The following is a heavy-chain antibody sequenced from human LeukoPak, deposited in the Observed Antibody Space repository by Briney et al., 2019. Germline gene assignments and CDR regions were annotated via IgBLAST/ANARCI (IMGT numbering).Heavy chain of an antibody. D-gene: IGHD2-2*01. Sequence: AGGSLRLSCAASGFIFSSYGMHWVRQAPGKGLEWVAVIWYDGSNKYYADSVKGRFTISRDNSKNTLYLQMNSLRAEDTAVYYCARRYCSSTSCYFSNWFNPWGQGTLVTVPS. J-gene: IGHJ5*02. CDR2: IWYDGSNK. CDR1: GFIFSSYG. V-gene: IGHV3-33*01. CDR3: ARRYCSSTSCYFSNWFNP.